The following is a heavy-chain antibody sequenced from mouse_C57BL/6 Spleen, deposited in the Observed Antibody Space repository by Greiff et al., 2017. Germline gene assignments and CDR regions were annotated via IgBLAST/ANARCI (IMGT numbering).Heavy chain of an antibody. CDR3: AREPLFTTVVATGAMDY. Sequence: VQLQQPGAELVKPGASVKMSCKASGYTFTSYWITWVKQRPGQGLEWIGDIYPGSGSTNYNEKFKSKATLTVDTSSSTAYMQLSSLTSEDSAVYYCAREPLFTTVVATGAMDYWGQGTSVTVSS. J-gene: IGHJ4*01. CDR1: GYTFTSYW. CDR2: IYPGSGST. D-gene: IGHD1-1*01. V-gene: IGHV1-55*01.